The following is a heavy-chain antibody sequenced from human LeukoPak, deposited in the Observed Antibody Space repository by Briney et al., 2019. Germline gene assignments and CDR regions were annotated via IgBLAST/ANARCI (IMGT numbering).Heavy chain of an antibody. Sequence: GGSLRLSCAASGFTFSSYEMNWVRQAPGKGLEWVSYISSSGSTIYYADSVKGRFAISRDNAKNSLYLQMNSLRAEDTAVYYCARLGQAKVNTNYYYYYMDVWGKGTTVTVSS. CDR3: ARLGQAKVNTNYYYYYMDV. CDR1: GFTFSSYE. V-gene: IGHV3-48*03. J-gene: IGHJ6*03. D-gene: IGHD2-8*01. CDR2: ISSSGSTI.